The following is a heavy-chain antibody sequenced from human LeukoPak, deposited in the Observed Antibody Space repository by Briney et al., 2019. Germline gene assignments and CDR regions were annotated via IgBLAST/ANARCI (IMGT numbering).Heavy chain of an antibody. CDR2: IYYSGST. CDR3: AIRSLWEPYYFDY. V-gene: IGHV4-39*01. Sequence: SETLSLTCTVSGGSISSSSYYWGWIRQPPGKGLECIGSIYYSGSTYYNPSLKSRVTISVDTSKNQFSLKLSSVTAADTAVYYCAIRSLWEPYYFDYWGQGTLVTVSS. J-gene: IGHJ4*02. D-gene: IGHD1-26*01. CDR1: GGSISSSSYY.